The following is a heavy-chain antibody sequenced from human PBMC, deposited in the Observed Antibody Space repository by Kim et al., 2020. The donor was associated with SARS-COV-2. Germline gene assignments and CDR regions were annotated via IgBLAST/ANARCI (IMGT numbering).Heavy chain of an antibody. Sequence: GGSLRLSCAASGFTFSSYAMHWVRQAPGKGLEWVAVISYDGSNKYYADSVKGRFTISRDNSKNTLYLQMNSLRAEDTAVYYCARVGSGWYEEFFDYWGQGTLVTVSS. CDR2: ISYDGSNK. CDR1: GFTFSSYA. V-gene: IGHV3-30-3*01. CDR3: ARVGSGWYEEFFDY. D-gene: IGHD6-19*01. J-gene: IGHJ4*02.